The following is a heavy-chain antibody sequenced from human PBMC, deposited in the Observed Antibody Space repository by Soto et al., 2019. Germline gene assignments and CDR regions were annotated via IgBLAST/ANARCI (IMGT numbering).Heavy chain of an antibody. J-gene: IGHJ6*02. V-gene: IGHV3-30*18. Sequence: QVQLVESGGGVVQPGTSLRLSCSASGFTFSSNGMHLVRQAPGKGLEWVADISYDGSNTYYAEAVKGRIAIFRDNSKNTLYLQVNSLRVEDTAVYYCAKGGTVGYYYYYGMDVWGQGTTVTVSS. CDR1: GFTFSSNG. CDR2: ISYDGSNT. CDR3: AKGGTVGYYYYYGMDV. D-gene: IGHD4-17*01.